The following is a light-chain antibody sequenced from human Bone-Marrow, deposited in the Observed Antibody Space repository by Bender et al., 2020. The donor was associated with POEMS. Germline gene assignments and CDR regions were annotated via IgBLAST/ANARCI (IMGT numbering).Light chain of an antibody. J-gene: IGLJ3*02. CDR3: AAWEDSLNGWV. Sequence: YELTQSPSVSVSPGQTARITCSADVLPKQYAYWYRQKPGQAPVLLIFKDRERPSGIPERFSGSKSDTSASLAISGLQSEDEADYYCAAWEDSLNGWVFGGGTKLTVL. CDR1: VLPKQY. V-gene: IGLV3-25*02. CDR2: KDR.